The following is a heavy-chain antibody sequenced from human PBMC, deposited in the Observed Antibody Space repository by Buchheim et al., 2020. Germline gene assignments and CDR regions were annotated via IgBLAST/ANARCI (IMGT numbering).Heavy chain of an antibody. V-gene: IGHV4-39*01. CDR1: GVPISTSTYY. D-gene: IGHD3-10*01. Sequence: QVQLQQWGAGLLKPSETLSLTCTVSGVPISTSTYYWGWIRQPPGKGLEWIGNIYYRGNTYSNPSLNSRVTMSVDPPKNQFSLKLNFATAADTAVYYCARQGNSYGSGVGDYWGQGTL. CDR3: ARQGNSYGSGVGDY. CDR2: IYYRGNT. J-gene: IGHJ4*02.